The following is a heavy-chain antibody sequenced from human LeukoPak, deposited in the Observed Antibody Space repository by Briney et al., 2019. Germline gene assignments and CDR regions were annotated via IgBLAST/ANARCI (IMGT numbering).Heavy chain of an antibody. CDR2: ISSSSNYI. J-gene: IGHJ4*02. V-gene: IGHV3-21*01. Sequence: GGSLRLSCAASGFTFNTYTMNWVRQAPGKGLEWVSSISSSSNYIYYADSVKGRFTISRDNAKNSLYLQMNSLRVEDTATYYCATLTGGRCSRTSCPYDYWGQGTLVTVSS. CDR3: ATLTGGRCSRTSCPYDY. D-gene: IGHD2-2*01. CDR1: GFTFNTYT.